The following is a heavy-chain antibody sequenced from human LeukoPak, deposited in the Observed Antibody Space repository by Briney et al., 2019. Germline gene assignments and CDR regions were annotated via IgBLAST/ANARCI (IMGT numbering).Heavy chain of an antibody. CDR1: GFRFSTSD. D-gene: IGHD3-10*01. Sequence: GGSPRLSCAASGFRFSTSDMHWVRQSTGKGLEWVSAIGTVGDTYYAASVRGRFTISREDDKSSLYLQMNNLRVGDTAVYYCARVLPGSGSYDYWGQGTLVSVSS. CDR3: ARVLPGSGSYDY. CDR2: IGTVGDT. V-gene: IGHV3-13*04. J-gene: IGHJ4*02.